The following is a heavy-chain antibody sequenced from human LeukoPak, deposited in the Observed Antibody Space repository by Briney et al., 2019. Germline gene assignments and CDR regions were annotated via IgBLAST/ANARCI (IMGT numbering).Heavy chain of an antibody. D-gene: IGHD2-2*02. V-gene: IGHV3-30*04. CDR2: ISYDGRKK. CDR3: AKEIPAAIRACDY. J-gene: IGHJ4*02. Sequence: GGSLRLSCAASGFTFSSYAMHWVRQAPGKGLEWMVVISYDGRKKYYTDSVKGRLTISRDNSKNTLYLQMNSLRAEDTAVYYCAKEIPAAIRACDYWGQGTLVTVSS. CDR1: GFTFSSYA.